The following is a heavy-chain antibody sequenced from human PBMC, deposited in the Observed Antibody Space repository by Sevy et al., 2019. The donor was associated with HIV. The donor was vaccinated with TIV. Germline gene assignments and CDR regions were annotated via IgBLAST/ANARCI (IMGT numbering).Heavy chain of an antibody. CDR3: ARGGDILTGYDRAGVVD. CDR2: MNPNSRNT. D-gene: IGHD3-9*01. V-gene: IGHV1-8*01. J-gene: IGHJ4*02. CDR1: GYTFTSYD. Sequence: ASVKVSCKASGYTFTSYDINWVRQATGQGLEWMGWMNPNSRNTGYAQKFQGRVTMTRNTSISTAYMELTSLRSEDTAVYYCARGGDILTGYDRAGVVDWGQGTLVTVSS.